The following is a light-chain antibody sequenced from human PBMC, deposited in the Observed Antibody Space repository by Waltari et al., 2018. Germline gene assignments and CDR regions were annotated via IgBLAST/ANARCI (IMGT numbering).Light chain of an antibody. CDR1: QNIDNN. CDR3: QQYNRWPPLT. V-gene: IGKV3-15*01. Sequence: EVVMTMSAAPLSVSPGERVTLSCKASQNIDNNLAWYQQKPGQSPRLLIYGASTRATGVPARFSGSGSGTEFTLTISSLQSEDCAVFYCQQYNRWPPLTFGGGTKVEIK. CDR2: GAS. J-gene: IGKJ4*01.